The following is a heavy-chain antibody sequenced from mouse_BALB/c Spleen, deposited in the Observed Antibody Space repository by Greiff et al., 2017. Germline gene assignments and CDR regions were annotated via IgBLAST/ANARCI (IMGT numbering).Heavy chain of an antibody. CDR3: ARPGTVDY. J-gene: IGHJ2*01. CDR2: INPSTGYT. Sequence: VQLQQSGAELAKPGASVKMSCKASGYTFTSYWMHWVKQRPGQGLEWIGYINPSTGYTEYNQKFKDKATLTADKSSSTAYMQLSSLTSEDSAVYYCARPGTVDYWGQGTTLTVSS. CDR1: GYTFTSYW. V-gene: IGHV1-7*01. D-gene: IGHD4-1*01.